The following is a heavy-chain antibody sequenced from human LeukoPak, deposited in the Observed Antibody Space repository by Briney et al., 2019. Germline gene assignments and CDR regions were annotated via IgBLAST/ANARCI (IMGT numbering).Heavy chain of an antibody. CDR3: ARDRFDWLPSLIDY. CDR1: GFTFSSYG. Sequence: GGSLRLSCAASGFTFSSYGIHWVRQAPGKGLEWVAFIRYDGNNKSYADSVKGRFTISRDNAKNSLYLQMSSLRAEDTAVYYCARDRFDWLPSLIDYWGQGTLVTVSS. CDR2: IRYDGNNK. J-gene: IGHJ4*02. V-gene: IGHV3-30*02. D-gene: IGHD3-9*01.